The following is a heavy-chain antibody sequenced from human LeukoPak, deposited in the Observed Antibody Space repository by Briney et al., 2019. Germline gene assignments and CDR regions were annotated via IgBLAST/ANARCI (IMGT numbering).Heavy chain of an antibody. CDR1: GGSFSGYY. Sequence: SETLSLTCAVYGGSFSGYYWSWIRQPPGKGLEWIGEINHSGSTNYNPSLKSRVTISVDTSKNQFSLKLSSVTAADTAVYYCARGRYDGSQRFDYWGQGTLVTVSS. V-gene: IGHV4-34*01. CDR2: INHSGST. CDR3: ARGRYDGSQRFDY. J-gene: IGHJ4*02. D-gene: IGHD3-10*01.